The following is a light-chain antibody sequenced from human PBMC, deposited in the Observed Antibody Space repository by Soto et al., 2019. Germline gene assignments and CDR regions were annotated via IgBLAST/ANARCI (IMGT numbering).Light chain of an antibody. Sequence: QSALTQHASVSGSAGQSINISCTGTSSDVGGYKYVSWYQQHPGKAPKLMIYDVNNRPSGVSNRFSASKSGNTASLTISGLQGEDEADYYCSSYTSSSSLVFGGGTKLTVL. J-gene: IGLJ2*01. CDR3: SSYTSSSSLV. V-gene: IGLV2-14*01. CDR1: SSDVGGYKY. CDR2: DVN.